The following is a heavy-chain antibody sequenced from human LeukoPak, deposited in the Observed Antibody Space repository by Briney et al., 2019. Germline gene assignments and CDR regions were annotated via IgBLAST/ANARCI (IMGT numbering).Heavy chain of an antibody. V-gene: IGHV2-5*02. CDR1: GFSLSTSGVG. Sequence: SGPTLVNPTQTLTLTCTFSGFSLSTSGVGVGWIRHPPGKALEWLALIYWDDDKRYSPSLKSRLTITKDTSKNQVVLTMTNMDPVDTATYYCAHRRGVTYYDFWSGYYTGSDFDYWGQGTLVTVSS. D-gene: IGHD3-3*01. CDR2: IYWDDDK. J-gene: IGHJ4*02. CDR3: AHRRGVTYYDFWSGYYTGSDFDY.